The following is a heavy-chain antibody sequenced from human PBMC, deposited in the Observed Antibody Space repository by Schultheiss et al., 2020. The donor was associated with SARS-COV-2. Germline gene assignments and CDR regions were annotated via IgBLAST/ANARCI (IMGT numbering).Heavy chain of an antibody. V-gene: IGHV3-13*05. CDR3: AKEILSRGYSGSYLDAFDI. CDR2: IGTAGDP. J-gene: IGHJ3*02. CDR1: GFTFSSYD. D-gene: IGHD1-26*01. Sequence: GGSLRLSCAASGFTFSSYDMHWVRQATGKGLEWVSAIGTAGDPYYPGSVKGRFTISRDNAKNTLYLQMNSLRAEDTAVYYCAKEILSRGYSGSYLDAFDIWGQGTMVTVSS.